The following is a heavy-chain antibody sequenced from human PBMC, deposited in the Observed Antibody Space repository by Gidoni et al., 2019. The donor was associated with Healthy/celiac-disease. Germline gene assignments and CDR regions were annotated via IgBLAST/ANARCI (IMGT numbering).Heavy chain of an antibody. V-gene: IGHV1-3*01. CDR1: GYTFTSYA. CDR3: ARDGYFDWLFTGYYFDY. Sequence: QVQLVQSGAEVKKPGASVKVSCKASGYTFTSYAMHWVRQAPGQRLEWMGWINAGNGNTKYSQKFQGRVTITRDTSASTAYMELSSLRSEDTAVYYCARDGYFDWLFTGYYFDYWGQGTLVTVSS. J-gene: IGHJ4*02. D-gene: IGHD3-9*01. CDR2: INAGNGNT.